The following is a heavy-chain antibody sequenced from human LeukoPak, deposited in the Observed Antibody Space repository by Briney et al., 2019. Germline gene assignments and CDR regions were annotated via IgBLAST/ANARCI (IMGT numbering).Heavy chain of an antibody. CDR1: GFTFSSYS. J-gene: IGHJ3*02. CDR2: ISSSSSTI. D-gene: IGHD3-22*01. Sequence: PGGSLRLSCAASGFTFSSYSMNWVRQAPGKGLEWVSYISSSSSTIYYADSVKGRFTISRDNAKNSLYLQMNSLGAGDTAVYYCARGSMDYYDSSGPRGDAFDIWGQGTMVTVSS. CDR3: ARGSMDYYDSSGPRGDAFDI. V-gene: IGHV3-48*01.